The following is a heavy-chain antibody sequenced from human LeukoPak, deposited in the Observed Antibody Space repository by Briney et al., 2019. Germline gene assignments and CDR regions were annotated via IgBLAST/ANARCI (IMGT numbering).Heavy chain of an antibody. CDR3: ARRHHFGFLDS. CDR1: GFTLGDFA. Sequence: GGSLRLSCTASGFTLGDFAMTWVRHAPGKGLEWVANIKQDGSEKYYVDSVKGRFTISRDNAKNSVYLQMNSLRAGDTAESYCARRHHFGFLDSWGQGTLVTVSS. J-gene: IGHJ4*02. D-gene: IGHD3-10*01. V-gene: IGHV3-7*04. CDR2: IKQDGSEK.